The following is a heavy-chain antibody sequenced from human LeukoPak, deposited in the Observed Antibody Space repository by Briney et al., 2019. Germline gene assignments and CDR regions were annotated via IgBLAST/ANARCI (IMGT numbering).Heavy chain of an antibody. J-gene: IGHJ4*02. V-gene: IGHV3-20*04. CDR3: ATLGAGNDY. CDR1: GFSFSSYW. Sequence: GGSLRLSCAASGFSFSSYWMSWVRQAPGKGLEWVSGVNWNGAGTGYADSVKGRFTISRDNAKNSLYLQMNSLRAEDTAVYYCATLGAGNDYWGQGILVTVSS. D-gene: IGHD4/OR15-4a*01. CDR2: VNWNGAGT.